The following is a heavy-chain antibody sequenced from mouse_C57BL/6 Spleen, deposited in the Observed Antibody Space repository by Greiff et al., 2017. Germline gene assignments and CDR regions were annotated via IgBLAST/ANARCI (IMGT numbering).Heavy chain of an antibody. Sequence: QVQLQQPGAELVKPGASVKLSCKASGYTFTSYWMQWVKQRPGQGLEWIGEIDPSDSYTNYNQQFKGKATLTVDKSSSTAYMQLSSLTSEDSAVYCCARERLRHWYFDVWGTGTTVT. J-gene: IGHJ1*03. CDR3: ARERLRHWYFDV. CDR2: IDPSDSYT. V-gene: IGHV1-50*01. CDR1: GYTFTSYW.